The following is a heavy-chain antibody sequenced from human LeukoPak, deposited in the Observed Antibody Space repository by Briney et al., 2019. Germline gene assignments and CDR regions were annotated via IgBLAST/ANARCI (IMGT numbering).Heavy chain of an antibody. CDR2: IKQDGSEK. CDR1: GFTFSSYW. V-gene: IGHV3-7*05. J-gene: IGHJ4*02. CDR3: ARRGTSSSWAHFDY. D-gene: IGHD6-13*01. Sequence: GGSLRLSCAASGFTFSSYWMTWVRQAPGKVLEWVAKIKQDGSEKYYVDSVKGRFTISRDNAKNSLYLQMNRLGAEDTAVYYCARRGTSSSWAHFDYWGQGTLVTVSS.